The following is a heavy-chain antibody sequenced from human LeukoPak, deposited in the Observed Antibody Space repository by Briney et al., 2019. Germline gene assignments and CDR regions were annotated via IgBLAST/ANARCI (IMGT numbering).Heavy chain of an antibody. D-gene: IGHD3-22*01. CDR2: LSWHSGSI. Sequence: GRSVRLPYAASGFTFDDYAMLWVRQARGKGLVGGIGLSWHSGSIGYADSVKGRFTISRDNAKNSLYLQMNSLRAEDTALYYCAKGQSYYYDSSGYYRAYYFDYWGQGTLVTVSS. CDR3: AKGQSYYYDSSGYYRAYYFDY. CDR1: GFTFDDYA. J-gene: IGHJ4*02. V-gene: IGHV3-9*01.